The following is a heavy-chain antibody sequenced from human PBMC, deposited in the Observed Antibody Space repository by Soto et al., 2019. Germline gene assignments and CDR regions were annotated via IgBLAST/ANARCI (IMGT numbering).Heavy chain of an antibody. D-gene: IGHD3-16*01. CDR3: ARCLGGRMDD. CDR2: IIPILGET. Sequence: QVPLVQSGAEVKKPGSSVRVSCKASGTIFSSYTISWVRQAPGQGLEWMGRIIPILGETNSAQKFQGRVTLTADKSTNKAYMELNSLRLEDTALYYCARCLGGRMDDWGQGTTVTVSS. J-gene: IGHJ6*02. V-gene: IGHV1-69*02. CDR1: GTIFSSYT.